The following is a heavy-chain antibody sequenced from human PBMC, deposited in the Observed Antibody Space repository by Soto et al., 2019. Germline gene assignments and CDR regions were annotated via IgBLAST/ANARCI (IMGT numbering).Heavy chain of an antibody. CDR3: AKDRDVVVVIDATATGASDI. V-gene: IGHV3-23*01. CDR1: GFTFRDYG. CDR2: ISGAGANT. J-gene: IGHJ3*02. D-gene: IGHD2-15*01. Sequence: EVQLLESGGGLVQRGGSLRLSCAASGFTFRDYGMSWVRQAPGKGLEWVSGISGAGANTYYADSVQGRFTVSRDTSKNTVYLQMNSLRAEDTAVYFCAKDRDVVVVIDATATGASDIWGQGTMVTVSS.